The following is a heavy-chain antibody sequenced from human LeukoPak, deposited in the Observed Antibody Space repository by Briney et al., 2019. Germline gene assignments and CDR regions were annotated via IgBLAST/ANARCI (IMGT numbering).Heavy chain of an antibody. CDR2: IYTSGST. CDR3: ARGRRNSISMVRGTRAYNWFDS. D-gene: IGHD3-10*01. J-gene: IGHJ5*01. V-gene: IGHV4-61*02. Sequence: PSQTLSLTCTVSGGSISSGNYDWSWIRQPAGKGLEWIGRIYTSGSTNYNPSLKSRVAISVDTSKNQFSLKLTSVTAADTAVYYCARGRRNSISMVRGTRAYNWFDSWGQGTLVTVSS. CDR1: GGSISSGNYD.